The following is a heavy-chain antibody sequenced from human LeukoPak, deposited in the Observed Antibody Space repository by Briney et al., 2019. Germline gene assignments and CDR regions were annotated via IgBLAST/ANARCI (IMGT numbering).Heavy chain of an antibody. Sequence: SETLSLTCTVSGGSISSRGYYWGWIRQPPGKGLEWIGSIDYSGTTYYNPSLKSRVTISRDTSKNQFSLNLRSVTAADTAVYYCARGRGSYYSPFDYWGQGTLVTVSS. V-gene: IGHV4-39*07. J-gene: IGHJ4*02. CDR1: GGSISSRGYY. CDR2: IDYSGTT. D-gene: IGHD1-26*01. CDR3: ARGRGSYYSPFDY.